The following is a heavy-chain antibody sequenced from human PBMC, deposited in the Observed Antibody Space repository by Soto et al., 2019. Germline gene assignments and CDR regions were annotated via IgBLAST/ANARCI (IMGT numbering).Heavy chain of an antibody. V-gene: IGHV4-4*07. CDR3: ARARRLENWFDP. J-gene: IGHJ5*02. CDR1: GGSRFGDY. Sequence: SETLSLTGTVSGGSRFGDYCTWIRQPAGGGLEWIGRINSDGNTNYSPSLKSLVTMSVDPSRKHFSLNLTSVTAADTASYFCARARRLENWFDPWGPGIQVTSPQ. D-gene: IGHD5-12*01. CDR2: INSDGNT.